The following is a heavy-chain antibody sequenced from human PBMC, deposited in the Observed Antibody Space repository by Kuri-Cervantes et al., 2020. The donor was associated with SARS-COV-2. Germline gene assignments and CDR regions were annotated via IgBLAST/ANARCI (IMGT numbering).Heavy chain of an antibody. CDR2: IYYSGST. CDR1: GGSITSKNHC. Sequence: SETLSLTCSVLGGSITSKNHCWGWIRQPPGKGLEWIGSIYYSGSTNYNPSLKSRVTISVDTSKNQFSLKLSSVTAADTAVYYCARLLETYSSSWYASQCYFDYWGQGTLVTVSS. CDR3: ARLLETYSSSWYASQCYFDY. D-gene: IGHD6-13*01. V-gene: IGHV4-39*07. J-gene: IGHJ4*02.